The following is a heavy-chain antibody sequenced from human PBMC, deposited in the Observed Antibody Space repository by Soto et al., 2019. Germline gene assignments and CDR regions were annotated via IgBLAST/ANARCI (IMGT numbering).Heavy chain of an antibody. CDR1: GFTFSIYW. V-gene: IGHV3-7*03. Sequence: GSLRLSCAASGFTFSIYWMSWVRQAPGEGLEWVANIKQDGSEKYYVDSVKGRFTISRDNAKNSLYLQMNSLRAEDTAVYYCARDCSSTSCYFSGLDYWGQGTLVTVSS. J-gene: IGHJ4*02. CDR2: IKQDGSEK. D-gene: IGHD2-2*01. CDR3: ARDCSSTSCYFSGLDY.